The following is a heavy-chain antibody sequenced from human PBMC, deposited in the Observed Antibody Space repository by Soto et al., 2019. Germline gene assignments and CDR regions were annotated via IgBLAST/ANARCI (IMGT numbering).Heavy chain of an antibody. J-gene: IGHJ4*02. V-gene: IGHV3-30-3*01. CDR2: ISYDGSNK. CDR1: GFTFSSYA. CDR3: ARGVRLTSGYYFDY. Sequence: QVQLVESGGGVVQPGRSLRLSCAASGFTFSSYAMHWVRQAPGKGLEWVALISYDGSNKYYADSVKGRFTISRDNSKNTLYLQMNSLRAEATAVYYCARGVRLTSGYYFDYWGQGTLVTVSS. D-gene: IGHD3-22*01.